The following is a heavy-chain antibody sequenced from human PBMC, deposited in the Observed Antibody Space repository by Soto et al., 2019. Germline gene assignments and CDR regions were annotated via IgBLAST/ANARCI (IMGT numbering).Heavy chain of an antibody. D-gene: IGHD2-2*01. CDR1: GFTFSIYA. CDR3: AKDQVPAAMIYGMDV. J-gene: IGHJ6*02. V-gene: IGHV3-23*01. Sequence: GGSLRLSCAASGFTFSIYAMSWVRHAPGKGLEWVSAISGSGGSTYYADSVKGRFTISRDNSKNTLYLQMNSLRAEDTAVYYCAKDQVPAAMIYGMDVWGQGTTVTVSS. CDR2: ISGSGGST.